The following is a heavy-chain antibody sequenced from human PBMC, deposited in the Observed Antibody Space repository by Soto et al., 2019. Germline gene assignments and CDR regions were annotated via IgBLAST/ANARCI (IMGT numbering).Heavy chain of an antibody. CDR3: ARQIGNSWLDS. CDR2: TYYRSKWYN. CDR1: GDSVSTNSAT. Sequence: PSQTLSLTCAISGDSVSTNSATCDWIRQSPSRGLEWLGRTYYRSKWYNDYAVSVKGRITINPDTSNNQLSLQLNSVTPDDTAVYYCARQIGNSWLDSWGQGTLVTVS. J-gene: IGHJ5*01. V-gene: IGHV6-1*01. D-gene: IGHD4-4*01.